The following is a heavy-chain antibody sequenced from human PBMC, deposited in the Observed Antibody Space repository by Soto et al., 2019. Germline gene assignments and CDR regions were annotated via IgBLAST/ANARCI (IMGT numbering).Heavy chain of an antibody. CDR2: ISSNGGST. Sequence: PGGSLRLSCSASGFTFSSYAMHWVRQAPGKGLEYVSAISSNGGSTYYADSVKGRFTISRDNSKNTLYLQMSSPRAEDTAVYYCVKDPPLYCSSTSCFNHYGMDVWGQGTTVTVSS. CDR1: GFTFSSYA. J-gene: IGHJ6*02. D-gene: IGHD2-2*01. CDR3: VKDPPLYCSSTSCFNHYGMDV. V-gene: IGHV3-64D*06.